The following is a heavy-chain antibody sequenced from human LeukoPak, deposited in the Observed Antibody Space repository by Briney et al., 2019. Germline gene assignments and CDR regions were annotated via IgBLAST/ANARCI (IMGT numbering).Heavy chain of an antibody. V-gene: IGHV3-48*03. CDR2: ISSSGSTI. J-gene: IGHJ4*02. D-gene: IGHD6-13*01. CDR1: GSTFSSYE. CDR3: ARVKYSSSSPHFDY. Sequence: GGSLRLSCAASGSTFSSYEMNWVRQAPGKGLEWVSYISSSGSTIYYADSVKGRFTISRDNAKNSLYLQMNSLRAEDTAVYYCARVKYSSSSPHFDYWGQGTLVTVSS.